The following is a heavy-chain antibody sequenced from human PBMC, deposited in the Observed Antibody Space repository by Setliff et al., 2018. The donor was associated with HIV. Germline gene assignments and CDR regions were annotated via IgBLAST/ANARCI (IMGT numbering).Heavy chain of an antibody. V-gene: IGHV5-51*01. D-gene: IGHD1-26*01. CDR2: IYPGDSDT. CDR3: ARVRLGSGSYAGGDAFDI. Sequence: PGESLKISCRGSGYTFTNYWIGWVRQMPGRGLEWMGIIYPGDSDTRYSPSFEGQVTMSADKSISTAYLQWSSLKASDTAMYYCARVRLGSGSYAGGDAFDIWGQGTMVTVSS. CDR1: GYTFTNYW. J-gene: IGHJ3*02.